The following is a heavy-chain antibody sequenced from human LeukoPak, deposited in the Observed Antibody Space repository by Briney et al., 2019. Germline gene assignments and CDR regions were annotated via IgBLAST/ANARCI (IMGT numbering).Heavy chain of an antibody. J-gene: IGHJ5*02. Sequence: EASVKVSCKASGGTFSSYAISWVRQAPGQGLEWMGGIIPIFGTANYAQKFQGRVTITTDESTSTAYMELSSLRSEDTAVYYCARDHLGYGGYNNWFDPWGQGTLVTVSS. D-gene: IGHD4-17*01. CDR2: IIPIFGTA. CDR1: GGTFSSYA. V-gene: IGHV1-69*05. CDR3: ARDHLGYGGYNNWFDP.